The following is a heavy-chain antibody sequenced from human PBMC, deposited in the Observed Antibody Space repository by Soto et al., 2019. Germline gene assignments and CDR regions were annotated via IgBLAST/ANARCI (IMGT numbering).Heavy chain of an antibody. J-gene: IGHJ3*02. Sequence: SETLSLTCTVSAGSISSSSYYWGWIRQPPAKGLDWIRCLYYSGSTYSNPSLKSRVTRTLSTANNQFFLKLSSVTAEYTTMHYCARRATYCTGGSCYLGAFDISGHGTMVTV. V-gene: IGHV4-39*01. D-gene: IGHD2-15*01. CDR3: ARRATYCTGGSCYLGAFDI. CDR1: AGSISSSSYY. CDR2: LYYSGST.